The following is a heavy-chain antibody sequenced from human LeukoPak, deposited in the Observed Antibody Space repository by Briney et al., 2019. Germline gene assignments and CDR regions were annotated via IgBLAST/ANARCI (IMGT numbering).Heavy chain of an antibody. V-gene: IGHV3-30*02. CDR2: IRNDGSNK. Sequence: GGSLRLSCGASGFTFTNYGMHWVRQAPGKGLEWVAFIRNDGSNKYYAESVKGRFTISRDNSKNTLYLQMNSLRVEDTAVYYCAKDFLKSITLIRGVRSWVGYFDSWGQGTLVTVSS. D-gene: IGHD3-10*01. CDR3: AKDFLKSITLIRGVRSWVGYFDS. J-gene: IGHJ4*02. CDR1: GFTFTNYG.